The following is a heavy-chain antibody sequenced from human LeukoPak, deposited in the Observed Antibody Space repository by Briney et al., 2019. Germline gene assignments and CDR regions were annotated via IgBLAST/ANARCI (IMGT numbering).Heavy chain of an antibody. Sequence: GGSLRLSCAASGFTFSDYYMSWIRQAPGKGLEWLSYISSSSSTIKYADSVKGRFTNSRDNAKNSLYLQMNSLRGEDTAVYYCVKEPLKRLFISAFDIWGQGTMVTVSS. CDR2: ISSSSSTI. CDR3: VKEPLKRLFISAFDI. CDR1: GFTFSDYY. D-gene: IGHD3-9*01. J-gene: IGHJ3*02. V-gene: IGHV3-11*04.